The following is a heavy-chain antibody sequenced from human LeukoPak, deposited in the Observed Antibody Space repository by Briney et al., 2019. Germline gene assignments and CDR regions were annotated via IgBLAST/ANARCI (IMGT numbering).Heavy chain of an antibody. CDR3: ATGYSSGWYFYFQH. V-gene: IGHV3-7*01. J-gene: IGHJ1*01. D-gene: IGHD6-19*01. CDR1: GLTFNKYW. CDR2: IKQDGSEK. Sequence: PGGSLRLSCAASGLTFNKYWMTWVRQAPGKGLEWVVNIKQDGSEKNYVDSVKGRFTISRDNAKNSLSLRMNSLSAEDTAVYYCATGYSSGWYFYFQHWGQGSLVSVSS.